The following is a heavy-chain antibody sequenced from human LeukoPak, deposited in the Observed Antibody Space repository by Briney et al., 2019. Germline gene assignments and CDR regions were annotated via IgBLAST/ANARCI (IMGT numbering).Heavy chain of an antibody. D-gene: IGHD3-22*01. CDR2: IKQDVSEK. CDR3: ARGTFYSDSSSSYSPFNR. V-gene: IGHV3-7*03. Sequence: GGSLRLSCAASGFTFSSFWMSWVRQAPGKGLEWVANIKQDVSEKYYVDSVTGRFTISRDNAKNSLFLQMDSLRAEDTAIYYCARGTFYSDSSSSYSPFNRWGQGTLVTVSS. J-gene: IGHJ5*02. CDR1: GFTFSSFW.